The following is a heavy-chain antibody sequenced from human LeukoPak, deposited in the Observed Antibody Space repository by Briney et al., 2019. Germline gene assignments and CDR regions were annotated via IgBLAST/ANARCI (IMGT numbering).Heavy chain of an antibody. CDR2: ISYDGSNK. CDR1: GFTFSSYW. J-gene: IGHJ4*02. Sequence: GGSLRLSCAASGFTFSSYWMSWVRQAPGKGLEWVAVISYDGSNKYYADSVKGRFTISRDNSKSTLYLQMNSLRAEDTAVYYCARDAYSAQYYDFWSGLPYWGQGTLVTVSS. CDR3: ARDAYSAQYYDFWSGLPY. V-gene: IGHV3-30*03. D-gene: IGHD3-3*01.